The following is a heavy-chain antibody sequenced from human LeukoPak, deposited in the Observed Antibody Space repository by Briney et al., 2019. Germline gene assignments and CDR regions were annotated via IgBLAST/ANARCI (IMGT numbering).Heavy chain of an antibody. D-gene: IGHD3-10*01. CDR1: GFTFSPYW. Sequence: GGSLRLPCAASGFTFSPYWMHWVRQTPGKGLMWVSRIRSDGGDSNYADSVKGRFTISRDNAKNTLYLEMNSLRAEDTAVYYCARDLVAGSGSIDCWGQGTLVTVSS. CDR3: ARDLVAGSGSIDC. J-gene: IGHJ4*02. V-gene: IGHV3-74*01. CDR2: IRSDGGDS.